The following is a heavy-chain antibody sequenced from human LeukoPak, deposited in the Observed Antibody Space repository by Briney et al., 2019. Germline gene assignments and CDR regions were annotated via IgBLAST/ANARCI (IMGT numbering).Heavy chain of an antibody. CDR2: IYYSGST. D-gene: IGHD6-13*01. V-gene: IGHV4-59*08. CDR3: ARLGAADYYYGMDV. Sequence: SETLSLTCTVSGGSISSYYWSWIRQPPGKGLEWIGYIYYSGSTNYNPSLKSRVTKSVDTSKNQFSLKLSSVTAADTAVYYCARLGAADYYYGMDVWGQGTTVTVPS. CDR1: GGSISSYY. J-gene: IGHJ6*02.